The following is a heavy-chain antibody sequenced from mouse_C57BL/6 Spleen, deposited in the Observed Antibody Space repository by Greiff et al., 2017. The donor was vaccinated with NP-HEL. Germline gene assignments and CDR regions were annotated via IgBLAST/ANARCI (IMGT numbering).Heavy chain of an antibody. Sequence: DVQLVESGGGLVQPGGSLKLSCAASGFTFSDYYMYWVRQTPEKRLEWVAYISNGGGSTYYPDTVKGRFTISRDNAKNTLYLQMSRLKSEDTAMYYCARQRDYYGRGYYFDYWGQGTTLTVSS. CDR1: GFTFSDYY. CDR3: ARQRDYYGRGYYFDY. V-gene: IGHV5-12*01. CDR2: ISNGGGST. D-gene: IGHD1-1*01. J-gene: IGHJ2*01.